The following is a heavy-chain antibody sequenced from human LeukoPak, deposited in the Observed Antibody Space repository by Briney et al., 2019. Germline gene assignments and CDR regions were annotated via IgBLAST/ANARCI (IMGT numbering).Heavy chain of an antibody. CDR2: INWNGGST. Sequence: PGGSLRLSCAASGFTFDDYGMSWVRQAPGKGLEWVSGINWNGGSTGYADSVKGRITISRDNAKNSLYLQMNSLRAEDTALYYCARAAGDCSGGSCYRPFDYWGQGTLVTVSS. V-gene: IGHV3-20*04. D-gene: IGHD2-15*01. CDR3: ARAAGDCSGGSCYRPFDY. CDR1: GFTFDDYG. J-gene: IGHJ4*02.